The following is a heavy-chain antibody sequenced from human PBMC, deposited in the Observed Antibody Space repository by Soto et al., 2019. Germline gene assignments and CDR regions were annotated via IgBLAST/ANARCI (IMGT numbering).Heavy chain of an antibody. Sequence: SETLSLTCTVSGGSISSGGYYWSWIRQHPGKGLEWIGYIYYSGSTYYNPSLKSRVTISVDTSKNQFSLKLSSVTAADTAVYYCARSVPDAEDIVMVVVASKGPSAFDIRGQGTMVTVSS. V-gene: IGHV4-31*03. CDR1: GGSISSGGYY. D-gene: IGHD2-15*01. CDR3: ARSVPDAEDIVMVVVASKGPSAFDI. J-gene: IGHJ3*02. CDR2: IYYSGST.